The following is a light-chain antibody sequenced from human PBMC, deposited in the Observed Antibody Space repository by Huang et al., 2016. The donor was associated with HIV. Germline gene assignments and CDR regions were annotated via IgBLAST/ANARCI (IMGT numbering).Light chain of an antibody. CDR1: QSVSSD. CDR3: QQYNNWPIT. V-gene: IGKV3-15*01. Sequence: EIVMTQSPATLSVSPGEREILSCRASQSVSSDLAWYQQKPGQAPRLLIYGASTRATGIPDRFSGSGSEREFTLTISSLQSEDFAVYYCQQYNNWPITFGQGTRLEIK. J-gene: IGKJ5*01. CDR2: GAS.